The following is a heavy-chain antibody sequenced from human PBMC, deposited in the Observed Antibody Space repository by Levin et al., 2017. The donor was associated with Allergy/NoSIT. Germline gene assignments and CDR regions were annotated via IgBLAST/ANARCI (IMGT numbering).Heavy chain of an antibody. V-gene: IGHV5-10-1*01. CDR1: GYSFTSYW. Sequence: GESLKISCKGSGYSFTSYWISWVRQMPGKGLEWMGRIDPSDSYTNYSPSFQGHVTISADKSISTAYLQWSSLKASDTAMYYCARVGIAEKELYYYYGMDVWGQGTTVTVSS. CDR2: IDPSDSYT. CDR3: ARVGIAEKELYYYYGMDV. D-gene: IGHD6-13*01. J-gene: IGHJ6*02.